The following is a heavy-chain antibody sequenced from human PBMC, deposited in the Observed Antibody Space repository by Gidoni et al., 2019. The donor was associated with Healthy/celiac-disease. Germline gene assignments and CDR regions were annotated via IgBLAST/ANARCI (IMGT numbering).Heavy chain of an antibody. CDR2: IYYSGST. Sequence: QLQLQESGPGLVKPSETLSLTCTVSGGPISSSSYYWGWIRQPPGKGLEWIGSIYYSGSTYYHPSLKSRVTISVDTSKNQFSLKLSSVTAADTAVYYCARRAYGSGPNWFDPWGQGTLVTVSS. CDR3: ARRAYGSGPNWFDP. CDR1: GGPISSSSYY. D-gene: IGHD3-10*01. J-gene: IGHJ5*02. V-gene: IGHV4-39*01.